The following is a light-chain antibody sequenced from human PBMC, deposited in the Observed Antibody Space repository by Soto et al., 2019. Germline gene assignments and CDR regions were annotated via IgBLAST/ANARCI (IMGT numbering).Light chain of an antibody. CDR2: GAS. CDR3: QQYNNWSIT. CDR1: QSVSSN. V-gene: IGKV3-15*01. Sequence: EIVMTQSPATLSVSPGERATLSCRASQSVSSNLAWYQQKPGQAPRLLIYGASTRATGIPARFSGSGSGTEFTLTISSLQSEYFAVYYCQQYNNWSITFGQGTRLEIK. J-gene: IGKJ5*01.